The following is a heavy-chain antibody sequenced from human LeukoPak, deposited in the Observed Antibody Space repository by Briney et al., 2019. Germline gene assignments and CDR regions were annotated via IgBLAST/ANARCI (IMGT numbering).Heavy chain of an antibody. V-gene: IGHV3-30*02. CDR1: GFTFSSYG. J-gene: IGHJ6*04. CDR2: IRYDGNNK. D-gene: IGHD4-11*01. Sequence: GGSLRLSCAASGFTFSSYGMHWVRQAPGKGLEWVAFIRYDGNNKYYADSVKGRFTISRDNSKNTLYLQMNSLRAEDTAVYYCAREGDYSNVQDVWGKGTTVTVSS. CDR3: AREGDYSNVQDV.